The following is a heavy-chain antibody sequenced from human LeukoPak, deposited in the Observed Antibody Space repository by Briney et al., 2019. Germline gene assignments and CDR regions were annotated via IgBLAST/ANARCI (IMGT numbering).Heavy chain of an antibody. CDR1: GFTFSSYA. Sequence: GRSLRLSCAASGFTFSSYAMHWVRQAPGKGLEWVAVISYDGSNKYYADSVKGRFTISRDNSKNTLYLQMNSLRAEDTAVYYCATFPGIAKNWFDPWGQGTLVTVSS. CDR2: ISYDGSNK. CDR3: ATFPGIAKNWFDP. J-gene: IGHJ5*02. D-gene: IGHD6-13*01. V-gene: IGHV3-30*07.